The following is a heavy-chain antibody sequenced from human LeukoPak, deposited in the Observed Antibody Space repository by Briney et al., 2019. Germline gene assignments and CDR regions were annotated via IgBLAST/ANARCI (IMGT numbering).Heavy chain of an antibody. J-gene: IGHJ4*02. Sequence: ASVKVSCKASGYTFTSYDINWVRQAPGQGLEWMGIIYPGGGSTNYAQKFQGRLTMTRDMSTSTVYMELSSLRSGDTAFYYCARDNDFDYWGQGTLVTVSS. CDR1: GYTFTSYD. CDR2: IYPGGGST. V-gene: IGHV1-46*01. D-gene: IGHD2-8*01. CDR3: ARDNDFDY.